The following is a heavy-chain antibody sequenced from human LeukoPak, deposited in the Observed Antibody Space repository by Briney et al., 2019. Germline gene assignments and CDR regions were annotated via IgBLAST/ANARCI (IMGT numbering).Heavy chain of an antibody. V-gene: IGHV3-23*01. CDR1: GFTFSSYA. D-gene: IGHD3-3*01. CDR2: ISGSGGST. Sequence: GSLRLSCAASGFTFSSYAMSWVRQAPGKGLEWVSAISGSGGSTYYADSVKGRFTISRDNSKNTLYLQMNSLRAEDTAVYYCAKGNTIFGVVTPFDYWGQGTLVTVSS. CDR3: AKGNTIFGVVTPFDY. J-gene: IGHJ4*02.